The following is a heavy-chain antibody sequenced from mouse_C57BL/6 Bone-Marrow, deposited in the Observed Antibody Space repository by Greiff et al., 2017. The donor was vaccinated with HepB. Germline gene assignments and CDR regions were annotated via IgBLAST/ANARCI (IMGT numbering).Heavy chain of an antibody. J-gene: IGHJ3*01. CDR1: GFNIKDDY. CDR2: IDPENGDT. CDR3: TTSGNYEAY. Sequence: EVKLMESGAELVRPGASVKLSCTASGFNIKDDYMHWVKQRPEQGLEWIGWIDPENGDTEYASKFQGKATITADTSSNTAYLQLSSLTSEDTAVYYCTTSGNYEAYWGQGTLVTVSA. D-gene: IGHD2-1*01. V-gene: IGHV14-4*01.